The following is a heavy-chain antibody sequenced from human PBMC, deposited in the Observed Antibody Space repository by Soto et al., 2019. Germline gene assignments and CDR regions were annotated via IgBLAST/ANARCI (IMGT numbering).Heavy chain of an antibody. CDR1: GFTFSSYW. Sequence: EVQLVESGGGLVQPGGSLRLSCAASGFTFSSYWMHWVRQAPGKGLVWVSRINSDGSSTSYADSVKGRFTISRDNAKNTLYRQMNSLRAEDTAVYYCARGHCGGDCYSGVPYYYGMDVWGQGTTVTVSS. J-gene: IGHJ6*02. CDR3: ARGHCGGDCYSGVPYYYGMDV. CDR2: INSDGSST. V-gene: IGHV3-74*01. D-gene: IGHD2-21*02.